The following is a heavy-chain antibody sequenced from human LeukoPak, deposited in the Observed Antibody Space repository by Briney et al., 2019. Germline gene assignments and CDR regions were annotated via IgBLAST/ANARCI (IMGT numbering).Heavy chain of an antibody. V-gene: IGHV3-21*01. CDR3: ARASSTVTARDTFDT. CDR2: ISSSGSYI. J-gene: IGHJ3*02. D-gene: IGHD4-17*01. CDR1: GFTFSSYS. Sequence: GGSLRLSCAASGFTFSSYSMNWVRQAPGKGLEWVSSISSSGSYIYYADSVKGRFTISRDNAKNSLYLQMNSLRAEDTAVYYCARASSTVTARDTFDTWGQGTMVTVSS.